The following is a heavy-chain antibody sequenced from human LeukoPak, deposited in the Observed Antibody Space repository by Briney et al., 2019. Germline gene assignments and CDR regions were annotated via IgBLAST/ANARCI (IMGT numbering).Heavy chain of an antibody. J-gene: IGHJ4*02. V-gene: IGHV4-59*01. Sequence: NPSETLSLTCTVSDGSISSYYWTWIRQPPGKGLEYIGYIHYSGNTNYNPSLKSRVTTSVDTSKNQVSLKLSSVTAADTAVYYCASLTPGGPFGFWGQGTLVTVSS. CDR2: IHYSGNT. D-gene: IGHD3-16*01. CDR1: DGSISSYY. CDR3: ASLTPGGPFGF.